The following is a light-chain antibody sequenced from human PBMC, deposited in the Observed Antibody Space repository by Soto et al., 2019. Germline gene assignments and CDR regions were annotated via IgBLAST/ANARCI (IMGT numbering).Light chain of an antibody. J-gene: IGKJ1*01. Sequence: EIVLTQSPGTLSLSPGEGATLSCRASQTININYLAWYQQKPGQAPRLLMYATSSRATGIPDRFSGSGSGTDVTLSISRLEPEDFAGYYCQQYDTSPRTFGQGTTVEI. V-gene: IGKV3-20*01. CDR2: ATS. CDR3: QQYDTSPRT. CDR1: QTININY.